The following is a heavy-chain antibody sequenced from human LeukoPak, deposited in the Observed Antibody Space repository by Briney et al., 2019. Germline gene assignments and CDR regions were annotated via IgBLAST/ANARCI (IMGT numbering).Heavy chain of an antibody. CDR2: ISAYNGNT. D-gene: IGHD3-3*01. CDR1: GYTFTSYG. CDR3: AREARDDFWSGTGAFDI. Sequence: ASVKVSCKASGYTFTSYGISWVRQAPGQGLEWMGWISAYNGNTNYAQKLQGRVTMTTDTSTSTAYMELRSLRSDDTAVYYCAREARDDFWSGTGAFDIWGQGTMVTVSS. V-gene: IGHV1-18*01. J-gene: IGHJ3*02.